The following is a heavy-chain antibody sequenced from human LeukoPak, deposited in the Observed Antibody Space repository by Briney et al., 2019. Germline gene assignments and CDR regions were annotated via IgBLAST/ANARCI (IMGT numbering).Heavy chain of an antibody. Sequence: PGGSLRLSCAASGFTFSSSAMSWVRQAPGKGLEWVARIRNKASRYSTDYVASVKGRFTVSRDDSKNSVFLQMNSLKTEDTAVYYCARDLHSSGWYDYFDYWGQGTLVTVSS. CDR1: GFTFSSSA. J-gene: IGHJ4*02. CDR3: ARDLHSSGWYDYFDY. V-gene: IGHV3-72*01. D-gene: IGHD6-19*01. CDR2: IRNKASRYST.